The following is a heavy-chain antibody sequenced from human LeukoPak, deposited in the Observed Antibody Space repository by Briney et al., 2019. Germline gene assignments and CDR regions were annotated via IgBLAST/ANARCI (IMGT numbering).Heavy chain of an antibody. CDR2: INSDGSST. V-gene: IGHV3-74*01. Sequence: EGSLRLSCAASGFTFSSYWMHWVRQVPGKGLMWVSRINSDGSSTSYADSVKGRFTISRDNAKNTLFLQGNSLRAEDTAVYYCARGYGDYDVWGQGTSVTVSS. CDR1: GFTFSSYW. D-gene: IGHD4-17*01. J-gene: IGHJ6*02. CDR3: ARGYGDYDV.